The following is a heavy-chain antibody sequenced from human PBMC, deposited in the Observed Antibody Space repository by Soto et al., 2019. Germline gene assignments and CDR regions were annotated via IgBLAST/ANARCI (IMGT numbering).Heavy chain of an antibody. CDR3: ARSLGLLWFGEPSYGMDV. Sequence: QVQLVQSGAEVKKPGSSVKVSCKASGGTFSSYAISWVRQAPGQGLEWMGGIIPIFGTANYAQKFQGRVTITADESTSTAYMELSSLRSEDPAVYYCARSLGLLWFGEPSYGMDVWGQGTTVTVSS. V-gene: IGHV1-69*01. J-gene: IGHJ6*02. CDR1: GGTFSSYA. CDR2: IIPIFGTA. D-gene: IGHD3-10*01.